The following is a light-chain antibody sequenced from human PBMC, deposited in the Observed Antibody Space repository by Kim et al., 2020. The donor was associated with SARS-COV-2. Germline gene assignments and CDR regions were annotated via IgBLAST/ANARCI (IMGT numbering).Light chain of an antibody. CDR2: DVN. CDR1: SNDIGAYNY. V-gene: IGLV2-14*03. CDR3: SSYTSCNTCV. Sequence: QSALTQPASVSGSPGQSITISCTGTSNDIGAYNYVSWHQQHPGKAPKLTIYDVNNRPSGVSNRFSGSKSGNTASLTISGLQAEDEADYYCSSYTSCNTCVFGTGTKVTVL. J-gene: IGLJ1*01.